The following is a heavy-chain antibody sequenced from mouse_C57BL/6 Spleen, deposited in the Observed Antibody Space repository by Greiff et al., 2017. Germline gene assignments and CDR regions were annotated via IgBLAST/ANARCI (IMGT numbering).Heavy chain of an antibody. V-gene: IGHV1-69*01. Sequence: QVQLKQPGAELVMPGASVKLSCKASGYTFTSYWMHWVKQRPGQGLEWIGEIDPSDSYTNYNQKFKGKSTLTVDKSSSTAYMQLSSLTSEDSAVYYSARSYYGRTTNAMDYWGQGTAVTVSS. CDR2: IDPSDSYT. CDR1: GYTFTSYW. CDR3: ARSYYGRTTNAMDY. J-gene: IGHJ4*01. D-gene: IGHD1-1*01.